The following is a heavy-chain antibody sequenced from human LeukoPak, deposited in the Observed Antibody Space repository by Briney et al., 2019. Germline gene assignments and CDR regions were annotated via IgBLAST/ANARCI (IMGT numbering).Heavy chain of an antibody. D-gene: IGHD5-12*01. Sequence: PGGSLRLSCAASGFTFSRYSMNWVRQAPGGGLEWVSSIISRSSYIYYADSVKGRFTISRDNAKNSLYLQMNSLRAEDTAVYYCASPLSSRGYSGYDPNGDFDYWGQGTLVTVSS. V-gene: IGHV3-21*01. CDR3: ASPLSSRGYSGYDPNGDFDY. J-gene: IGHJ4*02. CDR1: GFTFSRYS. CDR2: IISRSSYI.